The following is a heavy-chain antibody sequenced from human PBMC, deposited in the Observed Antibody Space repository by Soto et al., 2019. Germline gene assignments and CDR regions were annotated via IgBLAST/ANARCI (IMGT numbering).Heavy chain of an antibody. CDR1: GYTFTSYG. V-gene: IGHV1-18*04. CDR3: ARVPASGDADY. Sequence: ASVKVSCQASGYTFTSYGISGVRQAPGQGLEWMGWISAYNGNTNYAQKLQGRVTMTTDTSTSTAYMELRSLRSDDTAVYYCARVPASGDADYWGQGTLGTVSS. J-gene: IGHJ4*02. D-gene: IGHD4-17*01. CDR2: ISAYNGNT.